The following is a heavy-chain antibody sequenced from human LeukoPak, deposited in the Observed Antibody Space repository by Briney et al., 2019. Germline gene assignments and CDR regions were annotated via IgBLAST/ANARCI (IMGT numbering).Heavy chain of an antibody. V-gene: IGHV4-4*07. CDR3: ARVSGNFVDY. CDR1: GGSMHGYY. D-gene: IGHD1-14*01. CDR2: IYSSGTT. J-gene: IGHJ4*02. Sequence: PSETLSLTCTVSGGSMHGYYWSWIRQPAGMGLDWIGRIYSSGTTNYNPSLKSRVTISVDTSKNQFSLKLSSVTAADTAVYYCARVSGNFVDYWGQGTLVTVSS.